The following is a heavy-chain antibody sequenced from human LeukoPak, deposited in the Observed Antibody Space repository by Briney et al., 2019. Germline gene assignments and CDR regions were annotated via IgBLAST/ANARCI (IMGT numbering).Heavy chain of an antibody. CDR3: ARETRSGGSLLRGNWFDP. D-gene: IGHD2-15*01. CDR1: GGSISYSSYY. Sequence: SETLSLTCTVSGGSISYSSYYWGWIRQPPGKGLEWIGSIHYSGSTYYNPSLKSRVTISVDTSKNQLSLKLSSVTAADTAVYYCARETRSGGSLLRGNWFDPWGQGTLVTVSS. V-gene: IGHV4-39*02. CDR2: IHYSGST. J-gene: IGHJ5*02.